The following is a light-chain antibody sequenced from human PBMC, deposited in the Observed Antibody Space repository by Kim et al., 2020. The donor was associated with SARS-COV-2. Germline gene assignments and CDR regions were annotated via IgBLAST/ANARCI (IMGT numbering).Light chain of an antibody. Sequence: SYELTQPPSVSVAPGKTARITCGGNNIGSKSVYWYQQKPGQAPVLVIYYDSDRPSGIPERFSGSNSGNTATLTISRVEAGDEADYYCQVWDSSSDRVFGGGTQLTVL. CDR1: NIGSKS. CDR2: YDS. J-gene: IGLJ3*02. CDR3: QVWDSSSDRV. V-gene: IGLV3-21*04.